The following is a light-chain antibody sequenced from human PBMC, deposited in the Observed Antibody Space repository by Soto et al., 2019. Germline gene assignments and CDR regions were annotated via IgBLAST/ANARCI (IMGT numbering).Light chain of an antibody. CDR1: QSFTGM. Sequence: DIQMTQSPSTLSASVGDRVTITCQASQSFTGMLAWYQQKPGKAPKLLIYDASSLKSGVPSRFSGSGSGTEFTLTISSLQPDDFATYYCQQYHSYSTFGQGTRLEIK. CDR2: DAS. V-gene: IGKV1-5*01. CDR3: QQYHSYST. J-gene: IGKJ2*01.